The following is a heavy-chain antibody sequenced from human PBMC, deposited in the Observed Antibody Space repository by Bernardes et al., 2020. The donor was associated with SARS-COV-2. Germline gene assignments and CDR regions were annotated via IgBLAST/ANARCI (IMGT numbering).Heavy chain of an antibody. CDR1: GFTFSTCP. CDR2: ISSDGGIK. J-gene: IGHJ4*02. V-gene: IGHV3-30*04. D-gene: IGHD2-15*01. Sequence: GGSLRLSCAASGFTFSTCPLHWVRQAPGKGLEWVAVISSDGGIKFYADSAKGRFTVSRDNSRNTLYLQMDSLGTEDTAVYYCARAPFPGAAHIDYWGQGTLVTVSS. CDR3: ARAPFPGAAHIDY.